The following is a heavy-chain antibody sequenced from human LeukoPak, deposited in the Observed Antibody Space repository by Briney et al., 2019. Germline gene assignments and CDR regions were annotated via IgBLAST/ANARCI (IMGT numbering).Heavy chain of an antibody. CDR2: IYTSGST. Sequence: SETLSLTCTVSGGSINSYYWSWIRQPPGKGLEWIGYIYTSGSTNYNPSLKSRVTRSVDTSKNQFSLKLSSVTAADTAVYYCASAYYDFWSGLIIDYWGQGTLVTVSS. V-gene: IGHV4-4*09. D-gene: IGHD3-3*01. J-gene: IGHJ4*02. CDR3: ASAYYDFWSGLIIDY. CDR1: GGSINSYY.